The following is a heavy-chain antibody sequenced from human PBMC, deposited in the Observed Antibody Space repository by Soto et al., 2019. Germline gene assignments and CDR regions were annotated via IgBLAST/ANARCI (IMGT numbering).Heavy chain of an antibody. Sequence: ASVNVSCKASGYTFTSHAMHWVRQAPGERLEWMGWINAGNGNTKYSQKFQGRVTITRDTSASTAFMELSSLRSEDTAVYYCARGSGYSSSCWYGSDSWGQGKMVSV. J-gene: IGHJ3*02. CDR1: GYTFTSHA. CDR2: INAGNGNT. D-gene: IGHD6-13*01. CDR3: ARGSGYSSSCWYGSDS. V-gene: IGHV1-3*01.